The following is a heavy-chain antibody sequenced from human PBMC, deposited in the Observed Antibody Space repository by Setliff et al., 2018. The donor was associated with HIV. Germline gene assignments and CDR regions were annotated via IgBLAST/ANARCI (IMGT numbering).Heavy chain of an antibody. CDR2: INHSGST. V-gene: IGHV4-34*01. CDR1: GGSFSGHY. Sequence: LSLTCAVYGGSFSGHYWSWIRQPPEKGLEWIGEINHSGSTNYNPSLKSRVTISVDTSKNQFSLKLSSVTAADTAVYYCARGSPASIAARPWYFQHWGQGTLVTVSS. J-gene: IGHJ1*01. D-gene: IGHD6-6*01. CDR3: ARGSPASIAARPWYFQH.